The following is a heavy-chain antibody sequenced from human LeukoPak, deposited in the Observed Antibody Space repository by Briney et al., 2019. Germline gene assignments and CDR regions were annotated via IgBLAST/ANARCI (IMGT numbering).Heavy chain of an antibody. CDR2: ISGSSSDT. CDR1: GFTFSDYY. J-gene: IGHJ4*02. CDR3: AKFHTVTTTY. V-gene: IGHV3-11*03. D-gene: IGHD4-11*01. Sequence: GGSLRLSCAASGFTFSDYYMNWIRQAPGKGLEWVSYISGSSSDTNYADSVKGRFTISRDNAKNTLYVQMNSLRAEDTAVYYCAKFHTVTTTYWGQGTLVTVSS.